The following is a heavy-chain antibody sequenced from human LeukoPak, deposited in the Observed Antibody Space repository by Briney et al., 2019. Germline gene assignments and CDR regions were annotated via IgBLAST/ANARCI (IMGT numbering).Heavy chain of an antibody. V-gene: IGHV3-7*01. CDR3: ARDGGLHTNFDY. Sequence: PGGSLILSCAESGFGFGNYWMGWVRQAPGKGLEWVANTKPDGSAEYYADSVRGRFTASRDNANNLLYLQMNRLRAEDTAVYYCARDGGLHTNFDYWGQGTLLTVSS. CDR1: GFGFGNYW. D-gene: IGHD2-15*01. CDR2: TKPDGSAE. J-gene: IGHJ4*02.